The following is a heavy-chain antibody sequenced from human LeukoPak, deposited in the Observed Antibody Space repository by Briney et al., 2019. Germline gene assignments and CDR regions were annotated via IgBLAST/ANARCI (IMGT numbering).Heavy chain of an antibody. CDR1: GVTLSNYI. Sequence: PGGSPRLSCAQTGVTLSNYILCAGCQTPRKGLQRVSPISGSGGSTYYADSVKGRFTISRDNSGNTLYLQMNSLRAEDTAIDYCKMGDGSPPLGQWGQGTLVTVSS. D-gene: IGHD5-24*01. CDR3: KMGDGSPPLGQ. CDR2: ISGSGGST. J-gene: IGHJ4*02. V-gene: IGHV3-23*01.